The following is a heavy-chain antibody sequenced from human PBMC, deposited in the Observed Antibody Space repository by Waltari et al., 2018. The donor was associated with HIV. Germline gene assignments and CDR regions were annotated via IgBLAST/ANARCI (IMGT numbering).Heavy chain of an antibody. Sequence: EVQLVESGGGLVQPGGSLLLSRAASGFTVSSYWMSWVRQAPGKGLEWVANIKQDGSEKYYVDSVNGRFTISRDNAENSLYLQMNSLRAEDTAVYYCARGGFYGSGSKVNWGQGTLVTVSS. V-gene: IGHV3-7*04. CDR1: GFTVSSYW. J-gene: IGHJ4*02. CDR2: IKQDGSEK. D-gene: IGHD3-10*01. CDR3: ARGGFYGSGSKVN.